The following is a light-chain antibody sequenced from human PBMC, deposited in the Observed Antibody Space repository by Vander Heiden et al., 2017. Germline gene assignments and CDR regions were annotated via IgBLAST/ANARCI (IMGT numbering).Light chain of an antibody. V-gene: IGKV1-5*01. J-gene: IGKJ1*01. CDR3: QQYDSYSRT. CDR2: DAF. Sequence: THITLSLSTLSACVGDRVTITCRASQSISSWLAWYQQKPGKAPKLLIYDAFSLESGVSSRFSGSGSGTEFTLTISSLQPDDFATYYCQQYDSYSRTFGQGTKVEIK. CDR1: QSISSW.